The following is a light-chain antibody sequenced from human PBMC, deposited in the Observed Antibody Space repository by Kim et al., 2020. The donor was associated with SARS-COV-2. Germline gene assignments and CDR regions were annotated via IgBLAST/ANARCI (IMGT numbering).Light chain of an antibody. V-gene: IGKV3-20*01. Sequence: SPGERATLSCRASQTVTSNYLAWYQQKPGQAPRLLIYGASSRATGIPDRFGGSGSRTDFTLTISRLEPEDFAVYYCQQYGSSPATFGQGTKVDIK. J-gene: IGKJ1*01. CDR3: QQYGSSPAT. CDR2: GAS. CDR1: QTVTSNY.